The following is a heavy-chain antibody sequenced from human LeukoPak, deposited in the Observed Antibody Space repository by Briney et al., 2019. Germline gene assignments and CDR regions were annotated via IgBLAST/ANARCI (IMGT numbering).Heavy chain of an antibody. V-gene: IGHV4-4*07. Sequence: SETLSLTRTVSGASISSFYWSWIRQPAGKGLEWIGRVFTSGNNNYNPSLKSRVIMSGDRSKSQFSLKLSSVTAADTAVYYCARVGDSATYFDYWGQGTLVTVSS. CDR1: GASISSFY. D-gene: IGHD2-21*02. J-gene: IGHJ4*02. CDR2: VFTSGNN. CDR3: ARVGDSATYFDY.